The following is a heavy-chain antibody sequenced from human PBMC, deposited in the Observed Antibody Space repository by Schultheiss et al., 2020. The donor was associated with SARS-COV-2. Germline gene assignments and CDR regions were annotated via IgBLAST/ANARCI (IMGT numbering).Heavy chain of an antibody. J-gene: IGHJ6*02. D-gene: IGHD3-10*01. Sequence: GESLKISCAASGFTFDDYAMHWVRQAPGKGLEWVSAISGSGGSTYYADSVKGRFIISRDNSKNTLYLQMNSLRAEDTAVYYCAKATYYYGSGDYYGMDVWGQGTTGTGSS. V-gene: IGHV3-23*01. CDR2: ISGSGGST. CDR3: AKATYYYGSGDYYGMDV. CDR1: GFTFDDYA.